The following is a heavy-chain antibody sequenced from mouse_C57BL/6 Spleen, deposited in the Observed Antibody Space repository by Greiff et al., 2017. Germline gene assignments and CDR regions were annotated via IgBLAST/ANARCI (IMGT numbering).Heavy chain of an antibody. V-gene: IGHV1-59*01. CDR2: IDPSDSYT. J-gene: IGHJ4*01. CDR1: GYTFTSYW. CDR3: ARCDSSGYLYAMDY. Sequence: QVQLKQPGAELVRPGTSVKLSCKASGYTFTSYWMHWVKQRPGQGLEWIGVIDPSDSYTNYNQKFKGKATLTVDTSSSTAYMQLSSLTSEDSAVYYCARCDSSGYLYAMDYWGQGTSVTVSS. D-gene: IGHD3-2*02.